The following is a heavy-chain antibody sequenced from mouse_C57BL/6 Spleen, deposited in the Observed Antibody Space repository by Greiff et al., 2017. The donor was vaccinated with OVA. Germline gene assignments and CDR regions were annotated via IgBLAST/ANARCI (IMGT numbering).Heavy chain of an antibody. V-gene: IGHV5-17*01. CDR2: ISSGSSTI. CDR1: GFTFSDYG. CDR3: ARRGYYSNFYAMDY. D-gene: IGHD2-5*01. Sequence: EVQRVESGGGLVKPGGSLKLSCAASGFTFSDYGMHWVRQAPEKGLEWVAYISSGSSTIYYADTVKGRFTISRDNAKNTLFLQMTSLRSEDTAMYYCARRGYYSNFYAMDYWGQGTSVTVSS. J-gene: IGHJ4*01.